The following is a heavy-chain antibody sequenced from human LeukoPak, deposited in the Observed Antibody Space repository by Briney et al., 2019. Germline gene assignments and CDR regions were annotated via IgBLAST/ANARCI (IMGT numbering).Heavy chain of an antibody. D-gene: IGHD6-19*01. CDR2: IYYSGST. Sequence: SETLSLTCTVSGGSISSYYWSWIRQPPGKGLEWIGYIYYSGSTNYNPSLKSRVTISVDTSKNQFSLKLSSVAAADTAVYYCARAPSSGWYHFDYWGQGTLVTVSS. J-gene: IGHJ4*02. CDR3: ARAPSSGWYHFDY. CDR1: GGSISSYY. V-gene: IGHV4-59*01.